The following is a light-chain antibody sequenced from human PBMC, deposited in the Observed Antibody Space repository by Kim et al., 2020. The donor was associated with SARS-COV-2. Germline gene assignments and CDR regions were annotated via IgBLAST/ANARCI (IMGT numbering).Light chain of an antibody. V-gene: IGLV3-1*01. CDR2: QDS. CDR3: QAWDSSTHYV. CDR1: DKY. J-gene: IGLJ1*01. Sequence: DKYACWYQQKPGQSPVLVIYQDSKRPSGIPERFSGSNSGNTATLTISGTQAMDEADYYCQAWDSSTHYVFGTGTKVTVL.